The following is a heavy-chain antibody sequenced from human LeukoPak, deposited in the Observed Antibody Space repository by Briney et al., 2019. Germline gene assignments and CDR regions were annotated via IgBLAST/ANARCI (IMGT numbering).Heavy chain of an antibody. Sequence: GGSLRLSCATSGFTFSNNWMHWVRQAPGKGLEWVAVISYDGRNKHYPDSVKGRFTISRDISTDTLWLQMDSLRTEDTAVYYCAKGPLRGTAAAIDYWGQGTLVTVSS. D-gene: IGHD2-2*01. CDR2: ISYDGRNK. J-gene: IGHJ4*02. V-gene: IGHV3-30*18. CDR3: AKGPLRGTAAAIDY. CDR1: GFTFSNNW.